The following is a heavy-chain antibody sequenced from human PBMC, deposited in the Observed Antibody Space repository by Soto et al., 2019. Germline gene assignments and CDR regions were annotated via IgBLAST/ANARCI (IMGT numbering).Heavy chain of an antibody. Sequence: KRSETLSLLSTASGGSISGFFWTWVRQPPGMPQEGLGHVAACWSTAYNPSLRSRLSLSLDVPKNRFSLELTSVTAADTATYFCGRGGSTHYYYSLDVWGHVTTFTV. CDR3: GRGGSTHYYYSLDV. J-gene: IGHJ6*02. CDR2: VAACWST. CDR1: GGSISGFF. V-gene: IGHV4-4*07.